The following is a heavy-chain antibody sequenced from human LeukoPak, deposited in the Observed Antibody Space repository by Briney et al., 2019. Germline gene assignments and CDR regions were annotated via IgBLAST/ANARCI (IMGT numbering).Heavy chain of an antibody. CDR1: GGSISSYY. J-gene: IGHJ6*03. CDR3: ARRGYYYYYMDV. V-gene: IGHV4-4*09. Sequence: SETLSLTCTVSGGSISSYYWSWIRQPPGKGLEWIGYIYTSGSTNYNPSLKSRVTISVDTSKNQFSLKLSSVTAADTAVCYCARRGYYYYYMDVWGKGTTVTVSS. CDR2: IYTSGST. D-gene: IGHD3-10*01.